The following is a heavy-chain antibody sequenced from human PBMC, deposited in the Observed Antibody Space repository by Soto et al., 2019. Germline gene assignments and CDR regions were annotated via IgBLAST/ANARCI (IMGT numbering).Heavy chain of an antibody. CDR1: GFTFDDYA. D-gene: IGHD6-19*01. J-gene: IGHJ4*02. V-gene: IGHV3-9*01. Sequence: EVQLVESGGGLVQPGRSLRLSCAASGFTFDDYAMHWVRQAPGKGLEWASGISWNSGSIGYADSVKGRFTISRDNAKNSLCLQMIRLRAEDTALYYCATRAEGYSSGLYYFDYWGQGTLVTVSS. CDR2: ISWNSGSI. CDR3: ATRAEGYSSGLYYFDY.